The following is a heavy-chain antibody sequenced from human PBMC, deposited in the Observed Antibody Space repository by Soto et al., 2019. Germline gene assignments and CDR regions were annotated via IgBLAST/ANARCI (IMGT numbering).Heavy chain of an antibody. D-gene: IGHD6-13*01. J-gene: IGHJ4*02. CDR2: IIPIFGTA. V-gene: IGHV1-69*06. Sequence: SVKVSCKASGGTFSSYAISWVQQAPGQGLEWMGGIIPIFGTANYAQKFQGRVTITADKSTSTAYMELSSLRSEDTAVYYCANGVAAAGSTFDYWGQGTLVTVSS. CDR3: ANGVAAAGSTFDY. CDR1: GGTFSSYA.